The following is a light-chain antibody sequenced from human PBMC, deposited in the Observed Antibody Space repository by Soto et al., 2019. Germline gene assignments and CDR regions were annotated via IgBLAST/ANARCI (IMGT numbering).Light chain of an antibody. CDR3: QQSYSTPST. V-gene: IGKV1-39*01. CDR2: AAS. CDR1: QSISSY. J-gene: IGKJ2*02. Sequence: DIQMTQSPSSLSASVGDRVTITCRASQSISSYLHWYQQKPGKAPKILIYAASSLQSGVPSRFRGSGSRTDFTLTISSLQPEDFATYYCQQSYSTPSTFGQGTKLEIK.